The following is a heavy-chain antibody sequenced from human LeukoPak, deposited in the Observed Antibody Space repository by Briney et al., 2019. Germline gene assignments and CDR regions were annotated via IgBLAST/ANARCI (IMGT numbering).Heavy chain of an antibody. V-gene: IGHV4-59*01. J-gene: IGHJ3*02. Sequence: AETLSLTCTVSGVSISSYYWSWIRQPPGKGLEWIGNIHYSGRTNYNPPLKRRVTISVDTSNNQFSLKLSSVTAADTAVYYCASFRDGSYAFDKWGQGTMVTVSS. CDR1: GVSISSYY. D-gene: IGHD3-10*01. CDR2: IHYSGRT. CDR3: ASFRDGSYAFDK.